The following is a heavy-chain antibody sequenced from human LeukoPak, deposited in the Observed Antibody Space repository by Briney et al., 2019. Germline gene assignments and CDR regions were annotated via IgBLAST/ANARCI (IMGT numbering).Heavy chain of an antibody. Sequence: GGSLRLSCAASGFTFSSYAMHWVRQAPGKGLEWVAIISYDGSDEYYVDSVKGRFTISRDNSKNTLYLQMNSLRAEDTAVYYCAKVGYDILTGYYSLYYFDYWGQGTLVTVSS. V-gene: IGHV3-30-3*01. D-gene: IGHD3-9*01. CDR2: ISYDGSDE. J-gene: IGHJ4*02. CDR1: GFTFSSYA. CDR3: AKVGYDILTGYYSLYYFDY.